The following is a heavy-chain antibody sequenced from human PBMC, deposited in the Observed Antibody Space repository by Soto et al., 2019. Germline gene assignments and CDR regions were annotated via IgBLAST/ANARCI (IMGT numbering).Heavy chain of an antibody. CDR2: ISGSGTIT. CDR1: GFPFSSYA. V-gene: IGHV3-23*01. CDR3: AKSLSASPTYFFDS. J-gene: IGHJ4*02. Sequence: EVQLLVSGGGLVQPGGSLRLSCAASGFPFSSYAMTWVRQAPGKGLEWVSGISGSGTITYDADSVKGRFTISRDKSKNTLYLQMNSLRADDTAVYYCAKSLSASPTYFFDSWGQGTLVTVYS.